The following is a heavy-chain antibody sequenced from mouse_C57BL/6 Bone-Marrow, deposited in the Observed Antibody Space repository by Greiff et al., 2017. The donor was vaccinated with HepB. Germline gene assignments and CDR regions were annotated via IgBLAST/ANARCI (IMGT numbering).Heavy chain of an antibody. CDR2: IDPANGNT. CDR3: AHSYYGSSYYAMDY. CDR1: GFNIKNTY. J-gene: IGHJ4*01. D-gene: IGHD1-1*01. Sequence: EVKLEESVAELVRPGASVKLSCTASGFNIKNTYMHWVKQRPEQGLEWIGRIDPANGNTKYAPKFQGKATITADTSSNTAYLQLSSLTSEDTAIYYCAHSYYGSSYYAMDYWGQGTSVTVSS. V-gene: IGHV14-3*01.